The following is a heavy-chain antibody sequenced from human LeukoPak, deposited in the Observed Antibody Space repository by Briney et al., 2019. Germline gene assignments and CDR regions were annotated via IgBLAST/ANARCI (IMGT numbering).Heavy chain of an antibody. D-gene: IGHD3-22*01. CDR1: GFTFSDFG. CDR3: ARDLYGYYYSPFDY. J-gene: IGHJ4*02. CDR2: IWYDGSNK. V-gene: IGHV3-33*08. Sequence: PGGSLRLSCAASGFTFSDFGMTWVRQAPGKGLEWVAVIWYDGSNKYYADSVKGRFTISRDNSKNTLYLQMNSLRAEDTAVYYCARDLYGYYYSPFDYWGQGTLVTVSS.